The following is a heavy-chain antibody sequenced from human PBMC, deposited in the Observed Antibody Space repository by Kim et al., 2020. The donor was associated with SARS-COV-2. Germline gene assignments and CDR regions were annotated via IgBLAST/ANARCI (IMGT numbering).Heavy chain of an antibody. D-gene: IGHD3-10*01. CDR3: ARGRRGHYYGSGRPRFDY. V-gene: IGHV4-34*01. Sequence: SETLSLTCAVYGGSFSGYYWCWIRQPPGKGLEWIGVINNNESTNYNPSLKSRVTISVDTYKNQFSLKLSSVTAAATAVYYCARGRRGHYYGSGRPRFDYWGQGTLVTVSS. J-gene: IGHJ4*02. CDR1: GGSFSGYY. CDR2: INNNEST.